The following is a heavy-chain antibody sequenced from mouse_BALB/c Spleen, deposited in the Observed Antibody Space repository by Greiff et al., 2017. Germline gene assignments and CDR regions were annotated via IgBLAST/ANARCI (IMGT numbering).Heavy chain of an antibody. D-gene: IGHD3-3*01. V-gene: IGHV5-12-1*01. CDR3: ARLAVFFDY. CDR2: ISSGGGST. Sequence: EVQRVESGGGLVKPGGSLKLSCAASGFAFSSYDMSWVRQTPEKRLEWVAYISSGGGSTYYPDTVKGRFTISRDNAKNTLYLQMSSLKSEDTAMYYCARLAVFFDYWGQGTTLTVSS. CDR1: GFAFSSYD. J-gene: IGHJ2*01.